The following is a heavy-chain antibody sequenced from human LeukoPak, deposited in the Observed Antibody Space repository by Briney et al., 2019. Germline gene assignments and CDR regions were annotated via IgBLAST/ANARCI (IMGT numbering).Heavy chain of an antibody. CDR2: SYTSGST. CDR3: ARHQGDYYSGNWFDP. Sequence: SETLSLTCSVSGDSISSSGYYWDWIRQPPGKGLEWIGYSYTSGSTNYNPSLKSRVTISVDTSKNQFSLKLSSVTAADTAVYYCARHQGDYYSGNWFDPWGQGTLVTVSS. J-gene: IGHJ5*02. V-gene: IGHV4-61*05. CDR1: GDSISSSGYY. D-gene: IGHD4-17*01.